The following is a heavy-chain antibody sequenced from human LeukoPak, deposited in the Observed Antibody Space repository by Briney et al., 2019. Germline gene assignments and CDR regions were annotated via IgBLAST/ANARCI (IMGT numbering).Heavy chain of an antibody. J-gene: IGHJ5*02. D-gene: IGHD3-3*01. Sequence: GGSLRLSCAASGFTFSSYGMNWVRQAPGKGLEWVSSISSSSSYIYYADSVKGRFTISRDNAKNSLYLQMNSLRAEDTAVYYCARDLDYDFWSGYTTWGQGTLVTVSS. CDR1: GFTFSSYG. CDR2: ISSSSSYI. V-gene: IGHV3-21*01. CDR3: ARDLDYDFWSGYTT.